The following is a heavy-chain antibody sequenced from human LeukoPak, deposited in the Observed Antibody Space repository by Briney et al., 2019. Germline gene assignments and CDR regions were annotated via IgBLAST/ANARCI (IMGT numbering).Heavy chain of an antibody. D-gene: IGHD2-2*01. CDR1: GYTFSNFG. CDR2: ISGNNDNP. V-gene: IGHV1-18*01. J-gene: IGHJ4*02. CDR3: ARDGTSTDDY. Sequence: SVKVSCKTSGYTFSNFGISWVRQPPGQGREWMGWISGNNDNPNYGQKFQGRFTVTTDSSTSTAYMELRNLRFDDTAVYYCARDGTSTDDYWGQGTLVTVSS.